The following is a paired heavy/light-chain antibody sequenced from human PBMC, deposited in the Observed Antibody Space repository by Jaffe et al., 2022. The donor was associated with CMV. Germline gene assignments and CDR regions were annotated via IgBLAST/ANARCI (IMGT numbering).Light chain of an antibody. CDR2: AAS. CDR1: QSISSY. V-gene: IGKV1-39*01. Sequence: DIQMTQSPSSLSASVGDRVTITCRASQSISSYLNWYQQKPGKAPKLLIYAASSLQSGVPSRFSGSGSGTDFTLTISSLQPEDFATYYCQQSYSTPHFGQGTRLEIK. CDR3: QQSYSTPH. J-gene: IGKJ5*01.
Heavy chain of an antibody. CDR3: ARDTARAAMAELDY. CDR2: IYTSGST. V-gene: IGHV4-4*07. Sequence: QVQLQESGPGLVKPSETLSLTCTVSGGSISSYYWSWIRQPAGKGLEWIGRIYTSGSTNYNPSLKSRVTMSVDTSKNQFSLKLSSVTAADTAVYYCARDTARAAMAELDYWGQGTLVTVSS. D-gene: IGHD5-18*01. CDR1: GGSISSYY. J-gene: IGHJ4*02.